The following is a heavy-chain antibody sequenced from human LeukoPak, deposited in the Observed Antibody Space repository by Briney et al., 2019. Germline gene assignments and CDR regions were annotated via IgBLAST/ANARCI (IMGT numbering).Heavy chain of an antibody. J-gene: IGHJ5*02. CDR1: GFTFSSYA. Sequence: GGSLRLSCAASGFTFSSYAMSWVRQAPGKGLEWVSAISGSGGSTYYADSVKGRFTISRDNAKNSLYLQTNSLRAEDTAVYYCARDPIKTQLELRRSNWFDPWGQGTLVTVSS. CDR3: ARDPIKTQLELRRSNWFDP. CDR2: ISGSGGST. V-gene: IGHV3-23*01. D-gene: IGHD1-7*01.